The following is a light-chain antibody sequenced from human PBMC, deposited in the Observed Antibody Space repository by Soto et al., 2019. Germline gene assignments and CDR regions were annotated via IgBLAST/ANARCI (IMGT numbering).Light chain of an antibody. CDR1: QGISNY. V-gene: IGKV1-39*01. Sequence: IQLTQSPSSLSASLGDRVTITCRASQGISNYLAWYQQKPGKVPRLLIYAASSLQSGVPSRFSGSGSGTDFTLTISSLKNEDFATYYGQQRYSTTRTFGQGTKVDIK. CDR3: QQRYSTTRT. CDR2: AAS. J-gene: IGKJ1*01.